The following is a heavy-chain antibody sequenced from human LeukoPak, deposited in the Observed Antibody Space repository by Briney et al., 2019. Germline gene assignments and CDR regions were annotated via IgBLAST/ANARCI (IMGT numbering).Heavy chain of an antibody. CDR3: ARDLKKERSVFGWFDP. CDR2: IDHSGST. V-gene: IGHV4-4*02. Sequence: SETLSLTSALSGGSISRINCWSWVRQPPGKGREWIGEIDHSGSTNYNPSLTSRVTISVDKSTNQFSLKLSYVTAADTAVYYCARDLKKERSVFGWFDPWGQGTLVTVSS. D-gene: IGHD3-3*01. CDR1: GGSISRINC. J-gene: IGHJ5*02.